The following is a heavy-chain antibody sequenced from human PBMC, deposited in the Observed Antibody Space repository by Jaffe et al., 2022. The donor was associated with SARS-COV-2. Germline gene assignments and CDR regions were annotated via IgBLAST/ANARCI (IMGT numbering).Heavy chain of an antibody. Sequence: QVQLQQWGAGLLKPSETLSLTCAVYGGSFSGYYWSWIRQPPGKGLEWIGEINHSGSTNYNPSLKSRVTISVDTSKNQFSLKLSSVTAADTAVYYCARSRRGVRGRFDPWGQGTLVTVSS. D-gene: IGHD3-10*01. CDR3: ARSRRGVRGRFDP. V-gene: IGHV4-34*01. J-gene: IGHJ5*02. CDR1: GGSFSGYY. CDR2: INHSGST.